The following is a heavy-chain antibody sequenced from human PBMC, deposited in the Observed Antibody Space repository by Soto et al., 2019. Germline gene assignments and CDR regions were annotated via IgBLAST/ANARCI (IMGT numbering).Heavy chain of an antibody. V-gene: IGHV3-33*01. Sequence: GGSLRLSCAASGFTFSSYGMHWVRQAPGKGLEWVAVIWYDGSNKYYADSVKGRFTISRDNSKNTLYLQMNSLRAEDTAVYYCARGLRSYYDSSGYYLYWGQGTLVTVPS. CDR3: ARGLRSYYDSSGYYLY. D-gene: IGHD3-22*01. J-gene: IGHJ4*02. CDR1: GFTFSSYG. CDR2: IWYDGSNK.